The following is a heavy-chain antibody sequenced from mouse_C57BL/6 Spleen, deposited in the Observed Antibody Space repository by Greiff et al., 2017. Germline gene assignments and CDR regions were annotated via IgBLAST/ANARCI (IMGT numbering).Heavy chain of an antibody. CDR1: GFSLTTYG. Sequence: VKLKQSGPGLVQPSQSLSITCTVSGFSLTTYGVHWVRQSPGKGLEWLGVIWSGGSTDYNAAFISRLSISKDNSKSQVFFKMNSLQADDTAIYYCARIGYFDVWGTGTTVTVSS. CDR2: IWSGGST. CDR3: ARIGYFDV. V-gene: IGHV2-2*01. J-gene: IGHJ1*03.